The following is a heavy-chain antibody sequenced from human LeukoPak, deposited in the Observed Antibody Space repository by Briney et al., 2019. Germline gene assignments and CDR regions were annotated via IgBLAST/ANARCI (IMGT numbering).Heavy chain of an antibody. J-gene: IGHJ4*02. D-gene: IGHD2-15*01. CDR2: ISSNGGST. CDR3: TRTPEFCSGGRCYSEGYFDY. V-gene: IGHV3-64*01. CDR1: GFTFSTYA. Sequence: GGSLRLSCAASGFTFSTYAVHWVRQAPGKGLEYVSAISSNGGSTYYANSVKGRFTISRDNSKRTLYLQTRTLRTKAMAVYYCTRTPEFCSGGRCYSEGYFDYWGQGTLVTVSS.